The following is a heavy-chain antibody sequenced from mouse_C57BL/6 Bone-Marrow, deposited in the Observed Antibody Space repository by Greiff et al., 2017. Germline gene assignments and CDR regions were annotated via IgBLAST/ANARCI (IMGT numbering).Heavy chain of an antibody. V-gene: IGHV1-15*01. CDR1: GYTFTDYE. Sequence: QVHVKQSGAELVRPGASVTLSCKASGYTFTDYEMHWVKQTPVHGLEWIGAIDPETGGTAYNPKFQGKAILTADKSSSTSYMELRSLTSKDSAVDYGTRVPPIGNYAIDDWGQGTSGTVSS. J-gene: IGHJ4*01. D-gene: IGHD2-14*01. CDR3: TRVPPIGNYAIDD. CDR2: IDPETGGT.